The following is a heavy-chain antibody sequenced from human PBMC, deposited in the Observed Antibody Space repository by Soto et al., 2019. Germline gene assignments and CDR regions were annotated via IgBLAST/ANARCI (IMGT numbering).Heavy chain of an antibody. CDR3: ARIGGWEWELYAFSHYYHMDV. D-gene: IGHD3-3*01. J-gene: IGHJ6*03. CDR2: IKEDGSET. Sequence: EVQLVESGGGLVQPGGSLRLSCVASRFTFSSFWMSWVRQASGKGLEWVANIKEDGSETYYVDSVKGRFTISRDNAKNSLYLQMNSLRAEDTAVYYCARIGGWEWELYAFSHYYHMDVWGKGTTVTVSS. V-gene: IGHV3-7*01. CDR1: RFTFSSFW.